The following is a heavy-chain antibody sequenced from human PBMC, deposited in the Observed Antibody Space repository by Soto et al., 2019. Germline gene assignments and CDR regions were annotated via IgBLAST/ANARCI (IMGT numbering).Heavy chain of an antibody. J-gene: IGHJ6*02. Sequence: QVQLVESGGGLVKSGGSLRLSCAASGFIFSNYYLTWIRQAPGRGLEWISYISSSGSTTDYADSVKGRFTISRDNSKNSLYLQMVFLRADDTAVYYCAKGVAVAGYDYGLDVWGQGTTVSVSS. CDR3: AKGVAVAGYDYGLDV. CDR1: GFIFSNYY. V-gene: IGHV3-11*01. CDR2: ISSSGSTT. D-gene: IGHD6-19*01.